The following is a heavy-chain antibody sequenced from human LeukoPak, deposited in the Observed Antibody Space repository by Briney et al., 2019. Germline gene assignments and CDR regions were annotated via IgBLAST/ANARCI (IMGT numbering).Heavy chain of an antibody. CDR1: GFTFSSYS. V-gene: IGHV3-21*01. J-gene: IGHJ6*02. CDR3: ARDQGIAAPNHPYYGMDV. CDR2: ISSSSSYI. Sequence: GGSLRLPCAASGFTFSSYSMNLVRQAPGKGLEWVSSISSSSSYIYYADSVKGRFTISGDNAKNSLYLQMNSLRAEDTAVYYCARDQGIAAPNHPYYGMDVWGQGTTVTVSS. D-gene: IGHD6-13*01.